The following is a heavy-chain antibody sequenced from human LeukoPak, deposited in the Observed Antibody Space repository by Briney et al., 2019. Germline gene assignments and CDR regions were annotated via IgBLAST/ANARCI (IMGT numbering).Heavy chain of an antibody. V-gene: IGHV4-31*03. D-gene: IGHD5-18*01. CDR1: GGSISSGGYY. CDR3: ARVRGYSYGELDY. J-gene: IGHJ4*02. Sequence: PSETLSPTCTVSGGSISSGGYYWSWIRQHPGKGLEWIGYISYSGSTYYNPSLNSRVTISVGASKSQFSLKLSSVTAADTAVYYCARVRGYSYGELDYWGQGTLVTVSS. CDR2: ISYSGST.